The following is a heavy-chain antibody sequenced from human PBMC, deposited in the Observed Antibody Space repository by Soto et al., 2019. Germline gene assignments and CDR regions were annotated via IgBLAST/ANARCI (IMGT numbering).Heavy chain of an antibody. CDR2: IYSGGST. V-gene: IGHV3-66*01. D-gene: IGHD2-15*01. CDR3: ASLHRGIGYGMDV. CDR1: GFTVSSNY. J-gene: IGHJ6*02. Sequence: GGSLRLSCAASGFTVSSNYMSWVRQAPGKGLEWVSVIYSGGSTYYADSVKGRFTISRDNSKNTLYLQMNSLRAEDTAVYYCASLHRGIGYGMDVWGQGTTVTVSS.